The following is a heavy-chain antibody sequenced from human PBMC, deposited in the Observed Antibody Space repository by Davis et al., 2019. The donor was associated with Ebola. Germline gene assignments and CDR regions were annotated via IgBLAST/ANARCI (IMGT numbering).Heavy chain of an antibody. D-gene: IGHD3-10*01. J-gene: IGHJ5*02. V-gene: IGHV3-21*01. CDR2: ISSSGNYI. Sequence: GESLKISCAASVFTFSTYSMSWVRQTPGKGLEWVASISSSGNYIYYANSLKGRFTISRDNARNSLYLQMNSLRVEDTAVYYCAREEVTMVRGVIIEGNWFDPWGQGTLVTVSS. CDR3: AREEVTMVRGVIIEGNWFDP. CDR1: VFTFSTYS.